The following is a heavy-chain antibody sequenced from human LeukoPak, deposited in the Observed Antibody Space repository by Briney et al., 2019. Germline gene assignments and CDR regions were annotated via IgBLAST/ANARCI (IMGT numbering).Heavy chain of an antibody. Sequence: SETLSLTCTVSGGSISSSSYYWGWIRQPPGKGLEWIGSIYYSGSTYYNPSLKSRVTISVDTSKNQFSLKLSSVTAADTAVYYCAKHFNGPLGYCSSTSCALYYYYGMDVWGQGTTVTVSS. CDR2: IYYSGST. CDR3: AKHFNGPLGYCSSTSCALYYYYGMDV. V-gene: IGHV4-39*01. J-gene: IGHJ6*02. CDR1: GGSISSSSYY. D-gene: IGHD2-2*01.